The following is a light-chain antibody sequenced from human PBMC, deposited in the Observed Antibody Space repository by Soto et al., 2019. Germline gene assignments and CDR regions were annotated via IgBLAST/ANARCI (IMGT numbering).Light chain of an antibody. V-gene: IGLV2-14*03. CDR2: DVS. CDR3: SSYTTSSTPHYV. CDR1: SSDVGGYNS. Sequence: QSVLTQPASVSGSPGQSITISCTGTSSDVGGYNSVSWYQHHPGKAPKLMIFDVSDRPSGVSSRFSGSKSGNTASLTICGLQAEDEADYYCSSYTTSSTPHYVFGPGTKVTVL. J-gene: IGLJ1*01.